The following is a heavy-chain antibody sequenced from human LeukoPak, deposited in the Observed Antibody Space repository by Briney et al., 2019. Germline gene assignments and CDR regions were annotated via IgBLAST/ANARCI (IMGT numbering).Heavy chain of an antibody. CDR1: ANYW. V-gene: IGHV3-74*01. CDR3: VSFYETY. J-gene: IGHJ4*02. CDR2: INSDGSWT. D-gene: IGHD2/OR15-2a*01. Sequence: GGSLRLSCVASANYWMHWVRQAPGKGLVWVSHINSDGSWTSYADSVKGRFTISKDNAKNTVYLQMNSLRAEDTVVYNCVSFYETYWGRGTLVTVSS.